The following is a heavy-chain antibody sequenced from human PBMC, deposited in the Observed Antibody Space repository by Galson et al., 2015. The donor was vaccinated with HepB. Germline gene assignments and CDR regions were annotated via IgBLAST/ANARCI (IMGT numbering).Heavy chain of an antibody. V-gene: IGHV3-74*01. CDR1: GFSFSNFW. CDR3: VREFSRTNCFDC. Sequence: SLRLSCAASGFSFSNFWMHWVRRAPGQGLVWVSRIKTDGTSTSHADSVKGRFTISRDNAKNTLYLQMNSLRAEDTAVYYCVREFSRTNCFDCWGRGTLVTVSS. D-gene: IGHD1-1*01. J-gene: IGHJ4*02. CDR2: IKTDGTST.